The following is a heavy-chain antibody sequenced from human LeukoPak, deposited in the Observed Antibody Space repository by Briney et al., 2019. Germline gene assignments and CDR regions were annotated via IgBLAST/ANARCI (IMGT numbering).Heavy chain of an antibody. CDR3: ARVGVWGTFDY. CDR2: IYSGGTT. V-gene: IGHV3-66*01. Sequence: GGSLRLSCAASGFTVSDDYMSWVRQAPGKGLEWGSVIYSGGTTDYADSVKGRFTISRDNSKNTLYLQMNSLRAEDTAVYYCARVGVWGTFDYWGQRAMLTVSS. D-gene: IGHD2-8*01. CDR1: GFTVSDDY. J-gene: IGHJ4*02.